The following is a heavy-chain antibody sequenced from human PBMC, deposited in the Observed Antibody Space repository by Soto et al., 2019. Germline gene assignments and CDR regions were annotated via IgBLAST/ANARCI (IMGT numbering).Heavy chain of an antibody. V-gene: IGHV3-30-3*01. CDR1: GFTFSSYA. D-gene: IGHD2-2*01. CDR3: ARSRGCSSTSCYVGWFDP. J-gene: IGHJ5*02. Sequence: QVQLVESGGGVVQPGRSLRLSCAASGFTFSSYAMHWVRQAPGKGLEWVAVISYDGSNKYYADSVKGRFTISRDNSKNTLYLQMNSLRADDTAVYYCARSRGCSSTSCYVGWFDPWGQGTLVTVSS. CDR2: ISYDGSNK.